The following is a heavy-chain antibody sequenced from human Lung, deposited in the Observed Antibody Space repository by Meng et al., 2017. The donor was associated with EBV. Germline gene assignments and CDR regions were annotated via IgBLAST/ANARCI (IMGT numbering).Heavy chain of an antibody. CDR1: GDSVSSNSAA. CDR3: ASSRPLAGNWNYHY. Sequence: LSVPGLVMPSHTLSLTCAISGDSVSSNSAAWNWIRQSPSRGLEWLGRTYYRSKWYNGYAVSVKSRITINPDTSKNQFSLQLNSVTPEDTAMYYCASSRPLAGNWNYHYWGQGTLVTVSS. D-gene: IGHD1-7*01. CDR2: TYYRSKWYN. V-gene: IGHV6-1*01. J-gene: IGHJ4*02.